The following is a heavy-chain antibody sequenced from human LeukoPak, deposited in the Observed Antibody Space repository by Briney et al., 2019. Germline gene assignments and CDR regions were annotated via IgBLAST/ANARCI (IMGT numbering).Heavy chain of an antibody. CDR1: GFTFSDYA. V-gene: IGHV3-23*01. CDR2: ISGGGEGT. CDR3: ARNTFYYYVWGSYPVY. J-gene: IGHJ4*02. D-gene: IGHD3-16*02. Sequence: GGSLRLSCAASGFTFSDYAMNWVRQAPGKGLEWVSSISGGGEGTYSANSVKGRFTISRDNAKNSLYLQMNSLRAEDTAVYYCARNTFYYYVWGSYPVYWGQGTLVTVSS.